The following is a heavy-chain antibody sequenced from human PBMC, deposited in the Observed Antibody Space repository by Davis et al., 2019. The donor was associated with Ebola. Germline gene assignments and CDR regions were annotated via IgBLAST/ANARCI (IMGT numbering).Heavy chain of an antibody. D-gene: IGHD2-2*01. CDR1: GGSISSGDYY. V-gene: IGHV4-30-4*01. CDR2: IYYSGST. J-gene: IGHJ5*02. Sequence: MPSETLSLTCTVSGGSISSGDYYWSWIRQPPGKGLEWIGYIYYSGSTYYNPSLKSRVTISVDTSKNQFSLRLSSVTAADTAVYYCAGGFTTSWYDWFDPWGQGALVTVSS. CDR3: AGGFTTSWYDWFDP.